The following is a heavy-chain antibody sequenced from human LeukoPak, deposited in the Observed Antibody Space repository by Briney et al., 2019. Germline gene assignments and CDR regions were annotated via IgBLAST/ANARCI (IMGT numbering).Heavy chain of an antibody. CDR3: ARGAPSFTLRFTVFHY. D-gene: IGHD4-17*01. V-gene: IGHV4-34*01. CDR1: GGSFSGYY. J-gene: IGHJ4*02. CDR2: INHSGST. Sequence: ASETLSLTCAVYGGSFSGYYWSWIRQPPGKGLEWIGEINHSGSTNYNPSHKSRVTISVDTSKNQFSLKLSSVTAADTAVYYCARGAPSFTLRFTVFHYWGQGTLVTVSS.